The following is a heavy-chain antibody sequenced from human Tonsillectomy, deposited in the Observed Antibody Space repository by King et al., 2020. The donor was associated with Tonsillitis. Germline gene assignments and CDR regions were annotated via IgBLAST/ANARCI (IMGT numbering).Heavy chain of an antibody. CDR1: GFTFSRYW. CDR2: IKEDGSDK. Sequence: VQVVESGGGLVQLGGSLRLSCAVSGFTFSRYWMSWVRQAPGKGLEWVANIKEDGSDKHYVDSVKGRITISRDNAKNSLFLQMNSLRAEDTAVYYCATEGGRSGSGYWGQGTLVTVSS. CDR3: ATEGGRSGSGY. D-gene: IGHD3-10*01. V-gene: IGHV3-7*01. J-gene: IGHJ4*02.